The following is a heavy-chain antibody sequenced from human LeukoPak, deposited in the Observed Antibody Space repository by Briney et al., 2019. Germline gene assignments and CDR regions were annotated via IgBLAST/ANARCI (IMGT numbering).Heavy chain of an antibody. Sequence: GGSLRLSCAASGFTFSSYWMSWVRQAPGKGLEWVANIKQDGSEKYYVDSVKGRFTISRDNAKNSLYLQMNSRRAEDTAVYYCARVRSPDYGGNSGPEYFQHWGQGTLVTVSS. CDR1: GFTFSSYW. CDR2: IKQDGSEK. J-gene: IGHJ1*01. D-gene: IGHD4-23*01. CDR3: ARVRSPDYGGNSGPEYFQH. V-gene: IGHV3-7*03.